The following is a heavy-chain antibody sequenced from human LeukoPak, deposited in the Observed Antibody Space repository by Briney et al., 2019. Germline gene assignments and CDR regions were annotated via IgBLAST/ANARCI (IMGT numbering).Heavy chain of an antibody. CDR3: ARGVGNGSRTYEFFDY. CDR2: VYYSGST. Sequence: SETLSLTCTVSGGSISSGDYYWSWIRQPPGKGLEWIGYVYYSGSTYYNPSLNSRVAISVDTSRNQFSLKVNSVTAADTAVYYCARGVGNGSRTYEFFDYWGQGSLVTVSS. J-gene: IGHJ4*02. CDR1: GGSISSGDYY. D-gene: IGHD3-10*01. V-gene: IGHV4-30-4*01.